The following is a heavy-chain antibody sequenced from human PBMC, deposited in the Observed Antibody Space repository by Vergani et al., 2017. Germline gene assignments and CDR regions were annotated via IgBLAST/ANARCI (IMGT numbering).Heavy chain of an antibody. V-gene: IGHV3-23*01. J-gene: IGHJ4*02. D-gene: IGHD1-26*01. CDR2: LAGGGGST. Sequence: EVQLLESGGSLKQPGGSVRLSCAASGFTFRTYAMHWVRQAPGKGLEWVSALAGGGGSTYYADSFKGRFIISRDTSRDTLYRQMNSLRPEYTATYYCVKDAGSYENFFDSWGQGTLVTVSS. CDR1: GFTFRTYA. CDR3: VKDAGSYENFFDS.